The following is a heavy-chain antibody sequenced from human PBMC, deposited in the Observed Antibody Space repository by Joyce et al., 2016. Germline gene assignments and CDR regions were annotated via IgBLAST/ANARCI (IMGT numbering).Heavy chain of an antibody. CDR1: GFTVDDFG. D-gene: IGHD3-10*01. CDR2: ISGNGGGI. CDR3: AKSRGSGSCNFDY. V-gene: IGHV3-9*01. Sequence: EVQLVESGGGLVQPGRSLRLSCAASGFTVDDFGMHWVRQAPGKGLVWVSGISGNGGGIDYADSVKGRFTSSRDNAKNSLHLQMNSLRAEDTALYYCAKSRGSGSCNFDYWGQGTLVTVSS. J-gene: IGHJ4*02.